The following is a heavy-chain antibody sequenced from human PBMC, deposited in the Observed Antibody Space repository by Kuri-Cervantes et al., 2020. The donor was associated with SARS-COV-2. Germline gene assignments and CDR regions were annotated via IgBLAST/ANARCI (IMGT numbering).Heavy chain of an antibody. CDR1: GFTFSSYG. J-gene: IGHJ6*02. D-gene: IGHD3-22*01. CDR2: ISYDGSNK. Sequence: GESLNISCAASGFTFSSYGMHWVRQAPGKGLEWVAVISYDGSNKYYADSVKGRFTISRDNSKNTLYLQMNSLRAEDTAVYYCAKDADYYDSGGDCMDVWVQGTTVTVSS. V-gene: IGHV3-30*18. CDR3: AKDADYYDSGGDCMDV.